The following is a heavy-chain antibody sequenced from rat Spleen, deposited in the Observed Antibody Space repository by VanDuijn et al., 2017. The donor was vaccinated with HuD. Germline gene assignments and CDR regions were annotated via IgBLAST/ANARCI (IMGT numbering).Heavy chain of an antibody. CDR1: GFTFSDYA. CDR3: ARQRTLYYFDY. D-gene: IGHD3-1*01. CDR2: IIYDGTST. Sequence: EVQLVESDGGLVQPGRSLKFSCAASGFTFSDYAMAWVRQAPRKGLEWVATIIYDGTSTYYRDSVKGRFTISRDNAKSTLYLQMDSLRSEDAATYYCARQRTLYYFDYWGQGVMVTVSS. J-gene: IGHJ2*01. V-gene: IGHV5-17*01.